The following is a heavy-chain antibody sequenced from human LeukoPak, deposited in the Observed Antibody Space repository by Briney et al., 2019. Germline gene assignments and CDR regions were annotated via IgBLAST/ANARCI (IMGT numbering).Heavy chain of an antibody. CDR1: GDSIRSSSYY. Sequence: SETLSLTCNVSGDSIRSSSYYWGWIRQPPGKGLEWIGRIYYSGSTYYNPSLKSRVTISVNTSKNQFSLKLSSVTAADTAVYYCARLDMDPVLLWFGERLGSQHFDLWGRGTLVTVSS. CDR2: IYYSGST. V-gene: IGHV4-39*01. J-gene: IGHJ2*01. CDR3: ARLDMDPVLLWFGERLGSQHFDL. D-gene: IGHD3-10*01.